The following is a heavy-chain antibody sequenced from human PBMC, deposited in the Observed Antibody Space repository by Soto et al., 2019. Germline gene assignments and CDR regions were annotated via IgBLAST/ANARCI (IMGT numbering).Heavy chain of an antibody. V-gene: IGHV4-30-4*01. D-gene: IGHD5-12*01. Sequence: SETLSLSCSVSGGSINSGDYYWSWIRQSPGKGLEWIGYIYYSGSTYYNPSLKSRSTISIDTSKNQFFLDVDSVTAADTAVYYCARLYTGYEAFDYWGQGTLVTVAS. CDR2: IYYSGST. J-gene: IGHJ4*02. CDR1: GGSINSGDYY. CDR3: ARLYTGYEAFDY.